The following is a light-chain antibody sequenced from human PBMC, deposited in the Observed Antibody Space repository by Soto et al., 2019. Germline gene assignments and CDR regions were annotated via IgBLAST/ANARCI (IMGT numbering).Light chain of an antibody. Sequence: QSALTQPASVSGSPGQSITISCTGTSSDVGSYNLVSWYQQHPDQAPKLMIYEGTKRPSGVSDRFSGSKSGNTASLTISGLQAEDEADYYCCSYAGSGTPYVFGTGTKVTVL. J-gene: IGLJ1*01. CDR3: CSYAGSGTPYV. CDR1: SSDVGSYNL. V-gene: IGLV2-23*01. CDR2: EGT.